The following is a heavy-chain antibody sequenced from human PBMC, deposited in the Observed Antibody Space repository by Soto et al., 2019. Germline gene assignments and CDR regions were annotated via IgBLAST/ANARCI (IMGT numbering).Heavy chain of an antibody. Sequence: QVQLVQSGAEVKTPGSSVKVSCKASRGTFSNYAISWVRQAPGQGLEWMGGIIPIFDTADYAQRFQGRVTITAVESTSSAYLELSSLTSGDTAVYYCARDMIPAAFSYRFYALDVWGQGTMVTVSS. CDR2: IIPIFDTA. V-gene: IGHV1-69*01. CDR1: RGTFSNYA. J-gene: IGHJ6*02. CDR3: ARDMIPAAFSYRFYALDV. D-gene: IGHD2-2*01.